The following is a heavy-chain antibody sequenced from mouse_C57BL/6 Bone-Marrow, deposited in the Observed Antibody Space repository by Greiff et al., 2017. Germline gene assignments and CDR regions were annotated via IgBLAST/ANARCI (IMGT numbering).Heavy chain of an antibody. CDR1: GYTFTSYW. CDR2: IDPSDSST. CDR3: ARIRRAY. D-gene: IGHD3-1*01. V-gene: IGHV1-59*01. J-gene: IGHJ2*01. Sequence: QVQLQQSGAELVRPGTSVKLSCKASGYTFTSYWMHWVKQRPGQGLEWIGVIDPSDSSTNYNQKFKGKATLTVDTSSSTAYMQLSSLTSEDSAVYYCARIRRAYWGQGTTLTVSS.